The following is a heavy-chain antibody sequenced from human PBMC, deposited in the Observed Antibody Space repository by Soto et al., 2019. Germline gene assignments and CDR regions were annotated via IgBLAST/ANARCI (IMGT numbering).Heavy chain of an antibody. CDR2: IYYSGST. Sequence: QVQLQESGPGLVKPSQTLSLTCTVSGGSISSGGYYWSWIRQHPGKGLEWIGYIYYSGSTYYNPSLKSRVTISVDTSKTQFSLKLSSVTAADTAVYYCARVRGPYSSGWYSDYFDYWGQGTLVTVSS. V-gene: IGHV4-31*03. D-gene: IGHD6-19*01. CDR1: GGSISSGGYY. CDR3: ARVRGPYSSGWYSDYFDY. J-gene: IGHJ4*02.